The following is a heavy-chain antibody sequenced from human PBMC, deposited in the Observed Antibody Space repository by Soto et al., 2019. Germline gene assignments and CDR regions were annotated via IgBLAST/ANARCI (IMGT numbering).Heavy chain of an antibody. CDR3: ARFRRNYFDY. CDR2: INYVGRTS. Sequence: KPSETLSLTCTVSGDSMSGFYWSWIRQTPGKGLEWIGYINYVGRTSYYSPSLQSRVTISLDSSKNQLSLILSSVTAADTAVYFCARFRRNYFDYWGQGTQVTVSS. V-gene: IGHV4-59*01. J-gene: IGHJ4*02. D-gene: IGHD3-10*01. CDR1: GDSMSGFY.